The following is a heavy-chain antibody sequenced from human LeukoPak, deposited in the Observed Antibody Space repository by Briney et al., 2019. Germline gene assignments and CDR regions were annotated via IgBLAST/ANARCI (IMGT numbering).Heavy chain of an antibody. D-gene: IGHD5-24*01. Sequence: ASVKVSCKASGYTFTSYYMHWVRQAPGQGLEWMGIINPSGGSTSYAQKFQGRVTMTRDTSTSTVYMELSSLRSEDTAVYYCARDPGGRDGYNKGPDYWGQGTLVTVSS. CDR1: GYTFTSYY. CDR2: INPSGGST. CDR3: ARDPGGRDGYNKGPDY. V-gene: IGHV1-46*01. J-gene: IGHJ4*02.